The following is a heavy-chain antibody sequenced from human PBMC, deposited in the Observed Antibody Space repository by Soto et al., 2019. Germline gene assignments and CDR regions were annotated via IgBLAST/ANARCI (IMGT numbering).Heavy chain of an antibody. CDR2: ISYDGSNK. V-gene: IGHV3-30*18. J-gene: IGHJ6*02. Sequence: QVQLVESGGGVVQPGRSLRLSCAASGFTFSSYGMHWVRQAPGKGLEWVAVISYDGSNKYYADSVKGRFTISRDNSKNTLYLQMNSLRAEDTAVYYCAKSIVVVPAAIPAALYYYYYGMDVWGQGTTVTVSS. CDR1: GFTFSSYG. CDR3: AKSIVVVPAAIPAALYYYYYGMDV. D-gene: IGHD2-2*01.